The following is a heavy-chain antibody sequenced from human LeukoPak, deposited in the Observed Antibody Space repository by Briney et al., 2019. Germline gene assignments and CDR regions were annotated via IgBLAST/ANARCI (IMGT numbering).Heavy chain of an antibody. V-gene: IGHV4-59*08. CDR2: VYNSGTT. CDR1: GGSISTYY. Sequence: PETLSLTCTVSGGSISTYYWSWIRQPPGRGLEWIGYVYNSGTTSYNPSLKSRVTISVDTSKNQFSLKLSSVTAADTAVYYCAGPIAADTHGFDIWGRGTMVTVSS. CDR3: AGPIAADTHGFDI. J-gene: IGHJ3*02. D-gene: IGHD6-6*01.